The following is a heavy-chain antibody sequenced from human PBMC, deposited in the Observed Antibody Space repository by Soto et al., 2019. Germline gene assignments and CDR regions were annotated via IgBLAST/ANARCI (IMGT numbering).Heavy chain of an antibody. CDR3: ATDLGLAPDYYDSSGQLGY. J-gene: IGHJ4*02. CDR2: FDPEDGET. D-gene: IGHD3-22*01. CDR1: GYTLTELS. Sequence: ASVKVSCKVSGYTLTELSMHWLRQAPGKRLEWMGGFDPEDGETIYAQKFQGRVTMTEDTSTDTAYMELSSLRSEDTAVYYCATDLGLAPDYYDSSGQLGYWGQGTLVTVSS. V-gene: IGHV1-24*01.